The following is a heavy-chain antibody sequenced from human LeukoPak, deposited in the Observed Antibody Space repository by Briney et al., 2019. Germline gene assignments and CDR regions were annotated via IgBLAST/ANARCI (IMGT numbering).Heavy chain of an antibody. V-gene: IGHV4-4*07. D-gene: IGHD3-22*01. J-gene: IGHJ3*02. Sequence: SETLSLTCTVSGGSISSYYWSWIRQSAGKGLEWIGRIYTRGSTNYNPSLKSRVTMSVDTSKNQFSLKLSSVTAADTAVYYCARGTVVVRAFDIWGQGTMVTVSS. CDR1: GGSISSYY. CDR3: ARGTVVVRAFDI. CDR2: IYTRGST.